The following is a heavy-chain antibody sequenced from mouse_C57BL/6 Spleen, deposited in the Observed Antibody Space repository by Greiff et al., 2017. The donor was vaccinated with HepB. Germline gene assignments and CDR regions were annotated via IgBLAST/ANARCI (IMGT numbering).Heavy chain of an antibody. V-gene: IGHV1-69*01. J-gene: IGHJ4*01. CDR1: GYTFTSYW. Sequence: QVQLQQPGAELVMPGASVKLSCKASGYTFTSYWMHWVKQRPGQGLEWIGEIDPSDSYTNYNQKFKGKSTLTVDKSSSTAYMQLSSLTSEDSAVYYCARYTTVVSYAMDYWGQGTSVTVSS. D-gene: IGHD1-1*01. CDR3: ARYTTVVSYAMDY. CDR2: IDPSDSYT.